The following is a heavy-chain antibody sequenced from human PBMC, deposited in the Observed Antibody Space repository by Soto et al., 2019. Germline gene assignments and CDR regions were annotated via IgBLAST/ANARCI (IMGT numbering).Heavy chain of an antibody. V-gene: IGHV4-59*08. CDR3: ARRRGSGSGSYFDY. Sequence: QVQLQESGPGLVKPSETLSLTCKVTGVSISGFYWSWIRQSPGKGLEWIAYIYDNGTTNYKPSPKSRVTKSVDTSKNQFSLNLTSVTAADTAWYYCARRRGSGSGSYFDYWGRGTLVTVSS. CDR2: IYDNGTT. J-gene: IGHJ4*02. CDR1: GVSISGFY. D-gene: IGHD3-10*01.